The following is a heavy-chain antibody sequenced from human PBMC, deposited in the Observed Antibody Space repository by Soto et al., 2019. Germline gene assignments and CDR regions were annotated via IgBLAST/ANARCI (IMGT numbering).Heavy chain of an antibody. J-gene: IGHJ4*02. CDR2: ISCGGSSR. CDR1: GFTFSSYA. CDR3: ERGSQWLVPYYFDY. V-gene: IGHV3-23*01. D-gene: IGHD6-19*01. Sequence: GGSLRLSCAASGFTFSSYAMSWVRQAPGKGLEWVSVISCGGSSRYYADSVKGRFTISRDNSKNTLYLQMNSLRAEDTAVYYCERGSQWLVPYYFDYWGQGTLVTVSS.